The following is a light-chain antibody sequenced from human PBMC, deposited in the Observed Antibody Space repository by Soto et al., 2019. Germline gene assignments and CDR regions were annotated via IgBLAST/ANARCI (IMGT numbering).Light chain of an antibody. CDR3: QQYDDVPPT. CDR2: DAS. CDR1: QDISNY. Sequence: DIQMTQSPSSLSASVGDRVTITCQASQDISNYLNWYQQKPGKAPELLIYDASNLETGVPSRFSGSGSGTDFPFTISSLQPEDFATYYCQQYDDVPPTFGPGTKVDF. J-gene: IGKJ3*01. V-gene: IGKV1-33*01.